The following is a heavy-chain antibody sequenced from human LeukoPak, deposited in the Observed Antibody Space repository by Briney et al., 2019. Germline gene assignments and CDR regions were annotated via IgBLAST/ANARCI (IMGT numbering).Heavy chain of an antibody. V-gene: IGHV3-23*01. CDR2: ISDSGAYT. Sequence: ETLSLTCTVSGGSISSYYWSWVRQAPGKGLEWISTISDSGAYTYYADFVKGRFTVSRDNSKNMVFLEVNSLRAEDTATYFCAKGRILWFGEQSDFDYWGQGTLVTVSS. J-gene: IGHJ4*02. CDR1: GGSISSYY. CDR3: AKGRILWFGEQSDFDY. D-gene: IGHD3-10*01.